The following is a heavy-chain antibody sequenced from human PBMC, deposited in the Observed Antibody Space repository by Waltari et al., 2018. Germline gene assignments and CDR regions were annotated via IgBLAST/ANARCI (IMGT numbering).Heavy chain of an antibody. J-gene: IGHJ4*02. CDR2: TLPIFDTP. CDR3: ARGVLSPGKSGGFSPLFDS. V-gene: IGHV1-69*01. Sequence: QVQLVQSGAEVRKPGSSVKISCEASGGTFTNYAITWVRQAPGQGLEWIGGTLPIFDTPYYAQKFQGRVTIIAAESTNTAYMELSSLRSEDTAVYYCARGVLSPGKSGGFSPLFDSWGQGTLVAVSS. CDR1: GGTFTNYA. D-gene: IGHD1-26*01.